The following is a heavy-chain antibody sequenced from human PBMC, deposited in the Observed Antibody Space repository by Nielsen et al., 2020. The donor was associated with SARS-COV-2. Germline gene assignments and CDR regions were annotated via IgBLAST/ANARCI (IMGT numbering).Heavy chain of an antibody. CDR3: AKGSLYYYDSSGYPMN. Sequence: GGSLRLSCAASGFTLSSYAMSWVRQAPGKGLEWVSAISGSGGSTYYADSVKGRFTISRDNSKNTLYLQMNSLRAEDTAVYYCAKGSLYYYDSSGYPMNWGQGTLVTVSS. CDR2: ISGSGGST. D-gene: IGHD3-22*01. CDR1: GFTLSSYA. V-gene: IGHV3-23*01. J-gene: IGHJ4*02.